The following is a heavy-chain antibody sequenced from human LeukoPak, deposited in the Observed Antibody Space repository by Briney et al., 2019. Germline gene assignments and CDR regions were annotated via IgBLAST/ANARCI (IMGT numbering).Heavy chain of an antibody. CDR2: IIPILGIA. D-gene: IGHD1-14*01. V-gene: IGHV1-69*02. J-gene: IGHJ4*02. Sequence: SVEVSCKASGGTFSSYTISWVRQAPGQGLEWMGRIIPILGIANYAQKFQGRVTITADKSTSTAYMELSSLRSEDTAVYYCARGFSATTFDYXGQGTLVTVSS. CDR1: GGTFSSYT. CDR3: ARGFSATTFDY.